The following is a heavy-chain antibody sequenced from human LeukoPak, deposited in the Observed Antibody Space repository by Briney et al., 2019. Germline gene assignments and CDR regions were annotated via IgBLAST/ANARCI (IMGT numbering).Heavy chain of an antibody. Sequence: GGSLRLSCAASGFTFSDAWMHWVRQGPGKGLVWVARINSDGSSTRYADSVKGRFTISRDNAKNTLYLQMNSLRAEDTAVYYCVRGVGGDSRFDPWGQGTLVTVSS. D-gene: IGHD1-26*01. V-gene: IGHV3-74*01. CDR2: INSDGSST. CDR1: GFTFSDAW. CDR3: VRGVGGDSRFDP. J-gene: IGHJ5*02.